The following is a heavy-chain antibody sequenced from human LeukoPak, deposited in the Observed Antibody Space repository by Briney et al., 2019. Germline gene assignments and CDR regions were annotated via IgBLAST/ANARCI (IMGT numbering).Heavy chain of an antibody. Sequence: SETLSLTCAVYGGSFSGYYWSWIRQPPGKGLEWIGEINHSGSTNYNPSLKSRVTISVDTSKNQFSLKLSSVTAADTAVYYCARGVVVQSRHGSGKENWSDPWGQGTLVTVSS. V-gene: IGHV4-34*01. J-gene: IGHJ5*02. CDR3: ARGVVVQSRHGSGKENWSDP. CDR1: GGSFSGYY. D-gene: IGHD2-15*01. CDR2: INHSGST.